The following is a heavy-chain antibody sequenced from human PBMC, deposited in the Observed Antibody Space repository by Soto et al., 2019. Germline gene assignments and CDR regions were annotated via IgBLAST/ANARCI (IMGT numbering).Heavy chain of an antibody. Sequence: SETLSLTCTVSGGSISSSSYYWGWIRQPSGKGLEWIGSIYYSGSTYYNPSLKSRVTISVDTSKNQFSLRLSSVTAADTAVYYCVSLVVATSPFMDVWGKGTTVTVPS. CDR2: IYYSGST. J-gene: IGHJ6*03. CDR1: GGSISSSSYY. CDR3: VSLVVATSPFMDV. D-gene: IGHD5-12*01. V-gene: IGHV4-39*01.